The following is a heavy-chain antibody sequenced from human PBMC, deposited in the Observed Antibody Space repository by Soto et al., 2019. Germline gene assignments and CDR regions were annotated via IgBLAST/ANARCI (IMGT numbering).Heavy chain of an antibody. CDR1: GFTFSSYA. V-gene: IGHV3-23*01. J-gene: IGHJ4*02. D-gene: IGHD3-22*01. CDR2: ISGSGGST. CDR3: AKQKYYYDSSGYLYYFDY. Sequence: PGGSLRLSCAASGFTFSSYAMSWVRQAPGKGLEWVSAISGSGGSTYYADSVKGRFTISRDNSKNTLYLQMNSLRAEDTAVYYRAKQKYYYDSSGYLYYFDYWGQGTLVTVSS.